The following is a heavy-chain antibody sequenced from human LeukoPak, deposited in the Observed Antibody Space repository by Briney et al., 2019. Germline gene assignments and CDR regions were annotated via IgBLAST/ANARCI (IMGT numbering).Heavy chain of an antibody. V-gene: IGHV5-51*01. D-gene: IGHD2-2*01. CDR2: IDPGTSAT. CDR1: GYIFTSYW. CDR3: ARCRVVPKFFFGLDF. J-gene: IGHJ6*02. Sequence: GESLKISCMGSGYIFTSYWIGWVRQMPGKGLEWMGIIDPGTSATRYSPSFQGQVTISVDKSIRTAYLQWSSLKSSDTAIYYCARCRVVPKFFFGLDFWGQGTTVIVSS.